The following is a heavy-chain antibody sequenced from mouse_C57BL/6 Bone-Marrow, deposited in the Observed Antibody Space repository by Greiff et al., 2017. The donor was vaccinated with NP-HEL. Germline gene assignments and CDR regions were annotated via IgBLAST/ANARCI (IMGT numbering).Heavy chain of an antibody. V-gene: IGHV1-82*01. D-gene: IGHD2-4*01. CDR3: ATGDYPAWFAY. CDR1: GYSFSSSW. CDR2: IYPGDGDT. J-gene: IGHJ3*01. Sequence: VQLKQSGPELVKPGASVKISCKASGYSFSSSWMNWVKQRPGKGLEWIGRIYPGDGDTNYNGKFKGKATLTADKSSSTAYMQLSSLTSEDSAVYFCATGDYPAWFAYWGQGTLVTVSA.